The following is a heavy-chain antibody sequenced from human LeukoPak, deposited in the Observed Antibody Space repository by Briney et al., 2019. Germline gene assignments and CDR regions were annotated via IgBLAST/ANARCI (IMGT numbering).Heavy chain of an antibody. CDR3: ARIRSELDTKVFDY. V-gene: IGHV4-61*01. CDR1: GGSISSSSYY. J-gene: IGHJ4*02. D-gene: IGHD5-18*01. Sequence: SETLSLTCTVSGGSISSSSYYWSWIRQPPGKGLEWIGYIYYSGSTNYNPSLKSRVTISVDTSKNQFSLKLSSVTAADTAVYYCARIRSELDTKVFDYWGQGTLVTVSS. CDR2: IYYSGST.